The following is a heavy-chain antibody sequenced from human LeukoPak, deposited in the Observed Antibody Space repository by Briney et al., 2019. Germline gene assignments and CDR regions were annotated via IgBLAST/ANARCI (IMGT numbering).Heavy chain of an antibody. D-gene: IGHD4-17*01. CDR1: GGSFSGYY. Sequence: KSSETLSLXCAVYGGSFSGYYWSWIRQPPGKGLEWIGEINHSGSTNYNPSLKSRVTISVDTSKNQFSLKLSSVTAADTAVYYCAIYGVDAFDIWGQGTMVTVSS. V-gene: IGHV4-34*01. J-gene: IGHJ3*02. CDR3: AIYGVDAFDI. CDR2: INHSGST.